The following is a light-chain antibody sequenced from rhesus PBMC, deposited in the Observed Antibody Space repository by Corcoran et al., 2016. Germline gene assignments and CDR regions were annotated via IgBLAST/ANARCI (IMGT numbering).Light chain of an antibody. CDR2: SAS. V-gene: IGKV1-74*01. CDR1: ENVNNY. Sequence: DIQMTQSTSSLSASVGDRVTITCRASENVNNYLHWYQQKPGKAHKLLIYSASTLQSGVPSRFSGSGSGTDYTFTISSLQPEDVSTYYCQQSYGTPYSFGQGTKVEIK. J-gene: IGKJ2*01. CDR3: QQSYGTPYS.